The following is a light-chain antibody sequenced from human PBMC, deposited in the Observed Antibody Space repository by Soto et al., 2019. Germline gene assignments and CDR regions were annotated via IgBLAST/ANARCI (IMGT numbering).Light chain of an antibody. Sequence: EIVLTQSPGTLSLSPGERATLSCRASQSVSSSYLAWYQQKPGQAPRLLIYGASSRATGIQDRFSGSGSGTDFTLTIRRLEPEDFAVYYCKLYGTSPKPFGQGTKVDNK. V-gene: IGKV3-20*01. CDR2: GAS. CDR3: KLYGTSPKP. CDR1: QSVSSSY. J-gene: IGKJ1*01.